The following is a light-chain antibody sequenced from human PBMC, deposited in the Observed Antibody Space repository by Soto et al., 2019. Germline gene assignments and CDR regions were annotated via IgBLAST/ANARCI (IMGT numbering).Light chain of an antibody. J-gene: IGLJ2*01. Sequence: QSVLTQPPSASGTPGQRVTISCSGSISNLGSNTVNWYQQLPGTAPKLRIYSNNQRPSGVPDRFSGSKSGTSASLAISGFQSEDEADYYCAAWDDSLNVVVFGGGTKLTVL. CDR3: AAWDDSLNVVV. CDR2: SNN. V-gene: IGLV1-44*01. CDR1: ISNLGSNT.